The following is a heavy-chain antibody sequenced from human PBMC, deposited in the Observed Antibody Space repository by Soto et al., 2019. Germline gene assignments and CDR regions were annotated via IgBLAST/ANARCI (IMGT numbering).Heavy chain of an antibody. V-gene: IGHV4-30-4*01. Sequence: KASETLSLTCTVSGGSISSGDYYWSWIRQPPGKGLEWIGYIYYSGSTYYNPSLKSRVTISVDTSKNQFSLKLSSVTAADTAVYYCARGFAPLLWFGELSGYGMDVWGQGTTVTVSS. CDR3: ARGFAPLLWFGELSGYGMDV. CDR2: IYYSGST. J-gene: IGHJ6*02. CDR1: GGSISSGDYY. D-gene: IGHD3-10*01.